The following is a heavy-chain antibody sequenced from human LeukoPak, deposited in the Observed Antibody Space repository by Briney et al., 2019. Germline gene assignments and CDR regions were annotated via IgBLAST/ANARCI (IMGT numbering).Heavy chain of an antibody. D-gene: IGHD2-15*01. CDR3: GRHQLYCRGASCYPDWFDP. Sequence: SEALSLTCTEPGGSISIYYGSWVPDPPGEGLWWIGYVYSIGSTNYNPSVKSRVTIPVDTSKNQFSLKLNSVTAADTAVYYRGRHQLYCRGASCYPDWFDPWGQGTLVTVSS. CDR1: GGSISIYY. V-gene: IGHV4-59*08. J-gene: IGHJ5*02. CDR2: VYSIGST.